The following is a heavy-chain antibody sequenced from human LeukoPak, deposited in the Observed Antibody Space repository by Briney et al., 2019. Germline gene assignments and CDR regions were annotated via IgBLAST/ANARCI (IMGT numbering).Heavy chain of an antibody. CDR2: IYSGGST. V-gene: IGHV3-53*01. J-gene: IGHJ4*02. D-gene: IGHD6-6*01. Sequence: GGSLRLSCAASGFTVSNNYMSWVRQAPGKGLEWVSVIYSGGSTYYADSVKGRLTISRDTSKNTLSLQMNSLRAEDTAVYYCASLSLGHYWGQGTLVTVSS. CDR3: ASLSLGHY. CDR1: GFTVSNNY.